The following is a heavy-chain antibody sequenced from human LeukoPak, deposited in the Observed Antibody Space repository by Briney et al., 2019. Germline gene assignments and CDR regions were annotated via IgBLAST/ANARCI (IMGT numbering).Heavy chain of an antibody. Sequence: SETLSLTCAVYGGSFSGYYWSWIRQPPGKGLEWIGEINHSGSTNYNPSLKSRVTISVDTSKNQFSLKLSSVTAADTAVYYCARDRRFLEWLLPTDGFDYWGQGTLVTVSS. CDR2: INHSGST. CDR3: ARDRRFLEWLLPTDGFDY. V-gene: IGHV4-34*01. D-gene: IGHD3-3*01. J-gene: IGHJ4*02. CDR1: GGSFSGYY.